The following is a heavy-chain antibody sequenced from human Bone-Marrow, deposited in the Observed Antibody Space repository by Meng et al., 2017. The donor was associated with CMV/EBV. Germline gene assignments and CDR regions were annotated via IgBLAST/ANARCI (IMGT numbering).Heavy chain of an antibody. CDR2: IYYSGST. Sequence: SETLSLTCTVSGGSVSSGSYYWSWIRQPPGKGLEWIGYIYYSGSTNYNPSLKSRVTISVDTSKNQFSLKLSSVTAADTAVYYCARLTYYDFWSGYYRGSGYYYYGMDVWGQGTTVTVSS. J-gene: IGHJ6*02. V-gene: IGHV4-61*01. CDR1: GGSVSSGSYY. CDR3: ARLTYYDFWSGYYRGSGYYYYGMDV. D-gene: IGHD3-3*01.